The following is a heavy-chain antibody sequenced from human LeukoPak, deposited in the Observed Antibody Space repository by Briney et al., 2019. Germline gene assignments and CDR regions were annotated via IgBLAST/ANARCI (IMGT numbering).Heavy chain of an antibody. J-gene: IGHJ5*02. CDR3: ARGSLAETGTNWFDP. D-gene: IGHD1-1*01. CDR2: ISSSSSYT. CDR1: GFTFGDYY. V-gene: IGHV3-11*06. Sequence: GGSLRLSCAASGFTFGDYYMSWIRQAPGKGLEWVSYISSSSSYTNYADSVKGRFTISRDNAKNSLYLQMNSLRAEDTAVYYCARGSLAETGTNWFDPWGQGTLVTVSS.